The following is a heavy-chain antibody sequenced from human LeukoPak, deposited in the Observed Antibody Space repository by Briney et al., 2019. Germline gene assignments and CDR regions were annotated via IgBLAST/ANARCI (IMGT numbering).Heavy chain of an antibody. CDR1: GGSISSYY. CDR2: IYYSGST. V-gene: IGHV4-59*01. CDR3: ARDLSDYGGNQYYFDY. Sequence: SETLSLTCTVSGGSISSYYWSWIRQPPGKGLEWIGYIYYSGSTNYNPSLKSRVTISVGTSKNQFSLKLSSVTAADTAVYYCARDLSDYGGNQYYFDYWGQGTLVTVSS. D-gene: IGHD4-23*01. J-gene: IGHJ4*02.